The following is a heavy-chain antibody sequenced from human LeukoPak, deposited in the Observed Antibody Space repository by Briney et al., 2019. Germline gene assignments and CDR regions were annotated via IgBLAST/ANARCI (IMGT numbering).Heavy chain of an antibody. CDR2: IWYDGSNK. V-gene: IGHV3-33*01. D-gene: IGHD6-19*01. CDR3: ARDWRGSSGWYFDY. Sequence: PGGSLRLSCAASGFTFRSYGMHWVRQAPGKGLEWVAVIWYDGSNKYYADSVKGRFTISRDNSENTLYLQMNSLRDEDTAVYYCARDWRGSSGWYFDYWGQGTLVTVSS. CDR1: GFTFRSYG. J-gene: IGHJ4*02.